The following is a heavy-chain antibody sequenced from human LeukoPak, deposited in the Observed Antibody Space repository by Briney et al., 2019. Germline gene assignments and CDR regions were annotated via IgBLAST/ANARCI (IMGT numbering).Heavy chain of an antibody. Sequence: GRSLRLSCAASGFTFSNYGMHWVRQAPGKGLEWVAVIWYDGSNKYCADSVKGRFTISRDNSKNTLYLQINSLRAEDTAMYYCARELPPVVNYRFDHWGQGTLDTVSS. CDR3: ARELPPVVNYRFDH. D-gene: IGHD1-7*01. V-gene: IGHV3-33*01. CDR1: GFTFSNYG. J-gene: IGHJ5*02. CDR2: IWYDGSNK.